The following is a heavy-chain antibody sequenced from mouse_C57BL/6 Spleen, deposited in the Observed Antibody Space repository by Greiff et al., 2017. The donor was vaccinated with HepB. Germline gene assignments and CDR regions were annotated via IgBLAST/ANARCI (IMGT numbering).Heavy chain of an antibody. D-gene: IGHD1-2*01. Sequence: VQLQQSGAELVRPGTSVKMSCKASGYTFTNYWIGWAKQRPGHGLEWIGDIYPGGGYTNYNEKFKGKATLTADKSSSTAYMQFSSLTSEDSAIYYCARSGTTAYYAMDYWGQGTSVTVSS. CDR1: GYTFTNYW. CDR3: ARSGTTAYYAMDY. J-gene: IGHJ4*01. CDR2: IYPGGGYT. V-gene: IGHV1-63*01.